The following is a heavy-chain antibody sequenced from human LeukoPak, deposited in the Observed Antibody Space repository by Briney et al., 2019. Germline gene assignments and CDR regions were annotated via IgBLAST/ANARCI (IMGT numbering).Heavy chain of an antibody. Sequence: GGSLRLSCAASGFTFSSYWMHWVRQAPGKGLVWVSRINSDGSSTSYADSVKGRFTISRDNAKNTLYLQMNSLRAEDTAVYYCAREEYYDSSGYYYSRFDYWGQGTLVTVSS. V-gene: IGHV3-74*01. CDR2: INSDGSST. J-gene: IGHJ4*02. D-gene: IGHD3-22*01. CDR3: AREEYYDSSGYYYSRFDY. CDR1: GFTFSSYW.